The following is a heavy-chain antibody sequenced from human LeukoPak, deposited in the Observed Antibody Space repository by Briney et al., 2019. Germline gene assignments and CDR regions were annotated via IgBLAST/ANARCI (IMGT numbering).Heavy chain of an antibody. Sequence: SETLSLTCTVSGGSISNYCWGWIRQPPGEGLEWIGYIYHSGSTNHNPSLKSRVTISVDTSKNQFSLKLNSVTAADTAVYYCARGAFTYYYDSSGYYNDAFDIWGQGTMVTVSS. V-gene: IGHV4-59*01. D-gene: IGHD3-22*01. J-gene: IGHJ3*02. CDR1: GGSISNYC. CDR2: IYHSGST. CDR3: ARGAFTYYYDSSGYYNDAFDI.